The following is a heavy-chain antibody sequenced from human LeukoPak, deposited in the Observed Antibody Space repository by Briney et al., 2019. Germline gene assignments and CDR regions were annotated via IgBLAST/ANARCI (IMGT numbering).Heavy chain of an antibody. Sequence: PGRSLRLSCEASGFRFTDFGMHWVRQAPGKGLEWVAQIYYDGSQKYYAASVKGRFHVSTDNSKNTLYLQMNSLGAEDTAVYYCAIIGVTNTTNDYWGQGDLVVVSS. J-gene: IGHJ4*02. V-gene: IGHV3-30*12. CDR1: GFRFTDFG. CDR3: AIIGVTNTTNDY. CDR2: IYYDGSQK. D-gene: IGHD3-3*01.